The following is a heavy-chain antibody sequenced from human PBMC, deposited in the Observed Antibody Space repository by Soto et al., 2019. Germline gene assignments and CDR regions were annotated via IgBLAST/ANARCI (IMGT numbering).Heavy chain of an antibody. D-gene: IGHD1-26*01. V-gene: IGHV3-23*01. CDR2: ISGSGGST. Sequence: GGSLRLSCAASGFTFSSYAMSWVRQAPGKGLEWVSAISGSGGSTYYADSVKGRFTISRDNSKNTLYLQMNSLRAEDTAVYYCAKDLSGSSSSSYFDYWGQGTLVTVSS. J-gene: IGHJ4*02. CDR1: GFTFSSYA. CDR3: AKDLSGSSSSSYFDY.